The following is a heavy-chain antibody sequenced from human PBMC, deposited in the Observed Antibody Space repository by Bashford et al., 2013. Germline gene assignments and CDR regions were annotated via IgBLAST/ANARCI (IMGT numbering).Heavy chain of an antibody. V-gene: IGHV2-26*01. CDR2: IFSDDK. CDR3: ARRGYYSDSSGSPSRFDP. D-gene: IGHD3-22*01. J-gene: IGHJ5*02. Sequence: SGLPLVETQPETLHADLAPSSGFVTLQCYNGCELESRQPPGKALEWLAHIFSDDKRYSPSLKSRLTITKDTSKNQVVLTMTNMDPVDTATYYCARRGYYSDSSGSPSRFDPWGQGTLVTVSS. CDR1: GFVTLQCYNG.